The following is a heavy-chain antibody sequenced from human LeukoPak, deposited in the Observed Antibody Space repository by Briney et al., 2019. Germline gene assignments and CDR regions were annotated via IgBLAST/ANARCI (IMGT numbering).Heavy chain of an antibody. D-gene: IGHD5-12*01. CDR2: LSGSGGST. CDR1: GFTFSSYA. J-gene: IGHJ4*02. CDR3: AKDRSRYSGYDPRSYYFDY. Sequence: PGGSLRLSCAAYGFTFSSYAMSWVRPAPGKGLEGVTALSGSGGSTYYADSVKGRFTISRDNSKNTLYLQVNSLRNEDTAVYYCAKDRSRYSGYDPRSYYFDYWGQGTWSPSP. V-gene: IGHV3-23*01.